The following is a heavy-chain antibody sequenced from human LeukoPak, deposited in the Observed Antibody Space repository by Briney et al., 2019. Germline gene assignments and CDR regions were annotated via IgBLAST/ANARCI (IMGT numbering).Heavy chain of an antibody. V-gene: IGHV2-5*01. J-gene: IGHJ4*02. CDR3: AHRRHDISTGYLNYFDY. D-gene: IGHD3-9*01. CDR2: IYWNDDK. Sequence: SGPTLVNPTQTLTLTCTFSGFSLSTSGVGVGWIRQPPGKALEWLALIYWNDDKRYSPSLKSRLTITKDTSKNQVVLTMTNMDPVDTATYYCAHRRHDISTGYLNYFDYWGQGTLVTVTS. CDR1: GFSLSTSGVG.